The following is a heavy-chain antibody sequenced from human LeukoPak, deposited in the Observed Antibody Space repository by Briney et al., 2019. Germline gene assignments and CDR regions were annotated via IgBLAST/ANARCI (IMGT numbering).Heavy chain of an antibody. CDR2: ISGSGAGI. CDR3: AKPARGG. Sequence: GGSLRLSCAASGFTFSSYSMNWVRQAPGKGLEWVSTISGSGAGIYYADSVKGRFTISRDNSKNTLYLQMNSLRAEDTAVYYCAKPARGGWGQGTTVTVSS. J-gene: IGHJ6*02. V-gene: IGHV3-23*01. CDR1: GFTFSSYS. D-gene: IGHD2-2*01.